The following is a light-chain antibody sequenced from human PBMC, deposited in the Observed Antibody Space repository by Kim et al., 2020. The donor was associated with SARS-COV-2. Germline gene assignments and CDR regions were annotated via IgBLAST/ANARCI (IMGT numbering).Light chain of an antibody. V-gene: IGLV3-19*01. CDR3: NSRDSSGNQVV. CDR2: NNY. CDR1: SLRRYS. J-gene: IGLJ3*02. Sequence: AFGQTVRITCQGDSLRRYSASCYQQKPGQAPILVIYNNYDRPSVIPDRFSGSSSGNTASLAITGAQAEDEADYYCNSRDSSGNQVVFGGGTKLTVL.